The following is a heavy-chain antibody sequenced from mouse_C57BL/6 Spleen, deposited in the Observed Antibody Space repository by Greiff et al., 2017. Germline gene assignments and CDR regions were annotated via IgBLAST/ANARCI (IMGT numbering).Heavy chain of an antibody. CDR3: ARALYYGSSYWFAY. CDR1: GYTFTSYW. CDR2: IDPSDSYT. Sequence: VQLQQPGAELVMPGASVKLSCKASGYTFTSYWMHWVKQRPGQGLEWIGEIDPSDSYTNYNQKFKGKSTLTVDKSSSTAYMQLSSLTSEDSAVYYCARALYYGSSYWFAYWGQGTLVTVSA. J-gene: IGHJ3*01. D-gene: IGHD1-1*01. V-gene: IGHV1-69*01.